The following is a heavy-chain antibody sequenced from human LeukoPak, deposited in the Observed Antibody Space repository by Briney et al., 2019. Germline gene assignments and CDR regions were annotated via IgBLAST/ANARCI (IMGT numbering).Heavy chain of an antibody. V-gene: IGHV6-1*01. CDR3: ARAKGRSPLFDY. D-gene: IGHD6-13*01. CDR1: GDSVSNNSAA. J-gene: IGHJ4*02. Sequence: PSQTLSLTCAISGDSVSNNSAAWNWIRQSPSRGLEWLGRTYYRSKWYNDYAVSVKGRIAINPDTSKNQISLQLNSVTPEDTAVYYCARAKGRSPLFDYWGQGTLVTVSS. CDR2: TYYRSKWYN.